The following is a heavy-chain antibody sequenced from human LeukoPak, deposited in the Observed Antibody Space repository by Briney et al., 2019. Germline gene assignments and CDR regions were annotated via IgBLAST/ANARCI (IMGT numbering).Heavy chain of an antibody. CDR2: IYYSGST. Sequence: SETLSLTCTVSGGSISSGDYYWSWIRQPPGKGLEWIGYIYYSGSTYYNPSLKSRVTISVDTSKNQFSLKLSSVTAADTAVYYCARQPYDILTGVDYWGQGTLVTVSS. CDR1: GGSISSGDYY. V-gene: IGHV4-30-4*01. CDR3: ARQPYDILTGVDY. J-gene: IGHJ4*02. D-gene: IGHD3-9*01.